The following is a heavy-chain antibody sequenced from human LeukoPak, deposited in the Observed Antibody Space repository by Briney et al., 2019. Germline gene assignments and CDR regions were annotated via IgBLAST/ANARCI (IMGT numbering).Heavy chain of an antibody. Sequence: ASETLSLTCTVSGGSISSSSYYWGWIRQPPGKGLEWIGSIYDSGSTYYNPSLKSRVTISVYTSKNQFSLKLSSLTAADTAVYYCARTRYDYYDSSGGVSYYMDVWGKGTTVTISS. CDR2: IYDSGST. CDR1: GGSISSSSYY. CDR3: ARTRYDYYDSSGGVSYYMDV. J-gene: IGHJ6*03. D-gene: IGHD3-22*01. V-gene: IGHV4-39*07.